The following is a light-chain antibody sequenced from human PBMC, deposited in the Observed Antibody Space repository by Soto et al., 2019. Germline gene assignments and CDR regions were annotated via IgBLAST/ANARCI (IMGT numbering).Light chain of an antibody. CDR2: GAS. J-gene: IGKJ2*01. CDR1: QSVSSSY. V-gene: IGKV3-20*01. Sequence: EIVLTQSPGTLSLSPGERATLSCRASQSVSSSYLAWYQQKPGQAPRLLIYGASSRATGIPDRFSGSGSGATFTPPTSRLEAEEFSVDYCQQYGSSPLYTFGQGTKLEIK. CDR3: QQYGSSPLYT.